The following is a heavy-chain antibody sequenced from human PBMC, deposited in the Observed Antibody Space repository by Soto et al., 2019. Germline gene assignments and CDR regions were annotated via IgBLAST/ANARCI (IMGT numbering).Heavy chain of an antibody. CDR3: ARDQASKYYHFWSGGDYYYYGMDV. CDR2: ISAYNGNT. D-gene: IGHD3-3*01. CDR1: GYPFTSYD. Sequence: ASVQVSSRASGYPFTSYDISLVRQAPGQGLEWVGWISAYNGNTNYAQTLQGRVTMTTDTSTSTAYMELRSMRSDDTAVYYCARDQASKYYHFWSGGDYYYYGMDVWGQGTTVTVSS. V-gene: IGHV1-18*04. J-gene: IGHJ6*01.